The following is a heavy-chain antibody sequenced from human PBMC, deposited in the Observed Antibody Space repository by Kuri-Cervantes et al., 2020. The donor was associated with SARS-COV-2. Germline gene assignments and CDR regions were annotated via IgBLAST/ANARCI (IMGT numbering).Heavy chain of an antibody. D-gene: IGHD4-11*01. CDR2: IYYSGST. CDR1: GGPISSYY. J-gene: IGHJ4*02. V-gene: IGHV4-59*01. Sequence: GSLRLSCTVSGGPISSYYWSWIRQPPGKGLEWIGYIYYSGSTNYNPSLKSRVTISADTSKNEFSLNLKSVTAADTAVYYCARGGHSSEYWGQGTRVTVSS. CDR3: ARGGHSSEY.